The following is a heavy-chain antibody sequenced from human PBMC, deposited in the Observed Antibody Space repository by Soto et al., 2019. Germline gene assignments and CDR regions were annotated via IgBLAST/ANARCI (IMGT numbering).Heavy chain of an antibody. J-gene: IGHJ6*02. V-gene: IGHV1-2*02. CDR3: ARDGGDCSSTNCYTGAYYYYYYGMDV. CDR1: GSTFTGSY. CDR2: INPNSGGT. Sequence: ASVKVSCKASGSTFTGSYMHWVRQAPGQGLEWMGWINPNSGGTNYEQKYQGRVTMTRDTSISTAYMELSRLRSDDTAVYYCARDGGDCSSTNCYTGAYYYYYYGMDVWGQGTTVTVSS. D-gene: IGHD2-2*02.